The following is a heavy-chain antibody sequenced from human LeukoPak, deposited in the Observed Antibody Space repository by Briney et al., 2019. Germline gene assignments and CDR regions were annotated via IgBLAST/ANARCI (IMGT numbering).Heavy chain of an antibody. CDR3: ARGTSSSWTNWFDP. V-gene: IGHV4-59*01. CDR1: GGSISSYY. CDR2: IYYSGST. J-gene: IGHJ5*02. D-gene: IGHD6-13*01. Sequence: SETLSLTCTVSGGSISSYYWSWIRQPPGKGLEWIGYIYYSGSTNYNPSLKSRVTISVDTSKNQFSLKLSSVTAADTAVYYCARGTSSSWTNWFDPWGQETLVTVSS.